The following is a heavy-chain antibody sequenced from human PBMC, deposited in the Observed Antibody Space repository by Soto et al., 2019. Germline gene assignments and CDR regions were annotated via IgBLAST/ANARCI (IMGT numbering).Heavy chain of an antibody. CDR2: IDPSDSYT. CDR3: AHGSGSSAVAGMDV. J-gene: IGHJ6*02. CDR1: GYSFTSYW. Sequence: PGASLKISCKGSGYSFTSYWISWVRQMPGKGLEWMGRIDPSDSYTSYSPSFQGHVTISADKSISTAYLQWSSLKASDTAMYYCAHGSGSSAVAGMDVWGQGTTVTVSS. D-gene: IGHD3-10*01. V-gene: IGHV5-10-1*01.